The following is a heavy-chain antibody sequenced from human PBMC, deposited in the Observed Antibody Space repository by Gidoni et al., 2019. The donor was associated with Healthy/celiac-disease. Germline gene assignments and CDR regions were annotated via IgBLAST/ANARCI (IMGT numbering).Heavy chain of an antibody. Sequence: QVQLVQSGAEVKKPGDSVKVSCKASGYTFTRYYMHWVRQAPGQGLEWMGIINPSGGSTSYAQKFQGRVTMTRDTSTSTVYMERSSLRSEDTAVYYCARDSSRLPDYWGQGTLVTVSS. V-gene: IGHV1-46*01. CDR3: ARDSSRLPDY. CDR1: GYTFTRYY. D-gene: IGHD6-13*01. CDR2: INPSGGST. J-gene: IGHJ4*02.